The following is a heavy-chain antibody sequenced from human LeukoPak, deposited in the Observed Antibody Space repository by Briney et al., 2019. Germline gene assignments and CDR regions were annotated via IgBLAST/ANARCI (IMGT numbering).Heavy chain of an antibody. CDR2: FYYSGST. Sequence: SDTLSLTCTVTGGSITSTSFYWAWIRQLPGKGLEWIGSFYYSGSTFYNPSLKSRVAISADTSKNQFSLTLSSVTAADTAVYFCARRRIVATIDYWGQGTLVTVSS. CDR3: ARRRIVATIDY. V-gene: IGHV4-39*01. J-gene: IGHJ4*02. CDR1: GGSITSTSFY. D-gene: IGHD5-12*01.